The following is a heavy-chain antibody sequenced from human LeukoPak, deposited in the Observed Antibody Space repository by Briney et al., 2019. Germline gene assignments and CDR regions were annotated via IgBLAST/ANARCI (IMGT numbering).Heavy chain of an antibody. Sequence: GGFLRLSCTASGFIFSNYWMTWVRQAPGKGLEWVAQINQDGSKEYYIDSVKARFSISRDNARNSLSLQMNSLRAEDTAVYYCVRDGGVSGYDLLDYWGQGTLVTVSS. D-gene: IGHD5-12*01. V-gene: IGHV3-7*01. CDR3: VRDGGVSGYDLLDY. J-gene: IGHJ4*02. CDR1: GFIFSNYW. CDR2: INQDGSKE.